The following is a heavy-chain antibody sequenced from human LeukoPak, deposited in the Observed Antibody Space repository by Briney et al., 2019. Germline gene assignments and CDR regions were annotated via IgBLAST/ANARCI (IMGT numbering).Heavy chain of an antibody. V-gene: IGHV1-69*13. CDR2: IIPIFGTA. Sequence: GASVKVSCKASGYSFTSYYMHWVRQAPGQGLEWTGGIIPIFGTANYAQKFQGRVTITADESTSTAYMELSSLRSEDTAVYYCARDGIAARGLFDYWGQGTLVTVSS. CDR1: GYSFTSYY. J-gene: IGHJ4*02. CDR3: ARDGIAARGLFDY. D-gene: IGHD6-6*01.